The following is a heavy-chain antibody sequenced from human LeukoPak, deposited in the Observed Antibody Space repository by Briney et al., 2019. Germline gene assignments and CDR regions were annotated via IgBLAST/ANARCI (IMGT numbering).Heavy chain of an antibody. CDR3: AREYYCSSASCYSDY. CDR2: IYTSGST. CDR1: GGSISSYY. V-gene: IGHV4-4*07. Sequence: KPSETLSPTCTVSGGSISSYYWSWIRQPAGKGLEWIGRIYTSGSTNYNPSLKSRVTMSVDTSKNQFSLKLSSVTAADTAVYYCAREYYCSSASCYSDYWGQGTLVTVSS. J-gene: IGHJ4*02. D-gene: IGHD2-2*02.